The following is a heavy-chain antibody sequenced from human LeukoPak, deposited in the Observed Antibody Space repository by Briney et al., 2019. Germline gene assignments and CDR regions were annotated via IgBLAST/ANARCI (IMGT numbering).Heavy chain of an antibody. CDR2: ISGSGDST. CDR1: GFTFNNYG. CDR3: AKSRIAAAGCFDY. D-gene: IGHD6-13*01. Sequence: GGSLRLSCAASGFTFNNYGMSWVRQAPGKGLEWVSAISGSGDSTYYADSVKGRFTISRDNSKNTLYLQMNSLRAEDTAVYSCAKSRIAAAGCFDYWGQGTLVTVSS. J-gene: IGHJ4*02. V-gene: IGHV3-23*01.